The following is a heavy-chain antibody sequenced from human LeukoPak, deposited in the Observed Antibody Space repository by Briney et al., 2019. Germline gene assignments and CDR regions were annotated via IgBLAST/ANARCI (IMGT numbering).Heavy chain of an antibody. J-gene: IGHJ3*02. V-gene: IGHV1-69*05. CDR2: IIPIFGTA. D-gene: IGHD3-10*01. Sequence: SVKVSCKASGGTFSSYAISWVRQAPGQGLGWMGRIIPIFGTANYAQKFQGRVTITTDESTSTAYMELSSLRSEDTAVYYCALVWFGDTEAFDIWGQGTMVTVSS. CDR3: ALVWFGDTEAFDI. CDR1: GGTFSSYA.